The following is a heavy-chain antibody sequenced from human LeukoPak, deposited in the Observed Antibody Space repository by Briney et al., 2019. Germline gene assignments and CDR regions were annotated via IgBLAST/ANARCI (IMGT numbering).Heavy chain of an antibody. V-gene: IGHV1-2*02. D-gene: IGHD3-22*01. Sequence: ASVKVSCKASGYTFTGYYMHWVRQAPGQGLEWMGWINPNSGGTNYAQKFQGRVTMTRDTSISTAYMELSRLRSDDTAVYYCAKPSTTSYYYDSSLPNWFDPWGQGTLVTVSS. CDR2: INPNSGGT. CDR3: AKPSTTSYYYDSSLPNWFDP. J-gene: IGHJ5*02. CDR1: GYTFTGYY.